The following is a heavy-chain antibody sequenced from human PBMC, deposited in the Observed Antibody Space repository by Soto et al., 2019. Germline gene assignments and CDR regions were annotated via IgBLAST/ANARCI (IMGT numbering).Heavy chain of an antibody. CDR3: ARGRVPAAIHN. Sequence: SETLSLTCTVSGGSISSSSYYWGWIRQPPGKGLEWIGYIYYSGSTNYNPSLKSRVTISVDTSMNQFSLKLSSVTAADTAVYYCARGRVPAAIHNWGQGTLVTVSS. CDR1: GGSISSSSYY. J-gene: IGHJ4*02. V-gene: IGHV4-61*05. D-gene: IGHD2-2*01. CDR2: IYYSGST.